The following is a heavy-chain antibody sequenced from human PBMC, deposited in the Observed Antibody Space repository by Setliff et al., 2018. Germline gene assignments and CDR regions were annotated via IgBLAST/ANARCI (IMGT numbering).Heavy chain of an antibody. V-gene: IGHV1-69*05. CDR2: IIPIFGTA. D-gene: IGHD2-2*01. CDR3: ARDGPGYCSSTSCYSGGDFDS. CDR1: GGTFSSYA. Sequence: SVKVSCKASGGTFSSYAISWVRQAPGQGLEWMGGIIPIFGTANYAQKFQCRVTITTDESTSTAYMELSSLRSEDTAVYYCARDGPGYCSSTSCYSGGDFDSWGPGTLVTVSS. J-gene: IGHJ4*02.